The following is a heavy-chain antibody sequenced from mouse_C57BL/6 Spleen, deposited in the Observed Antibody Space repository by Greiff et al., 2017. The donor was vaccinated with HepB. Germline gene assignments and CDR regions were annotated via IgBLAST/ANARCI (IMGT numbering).Heavy chain of an antibody. V-gene: IGHV5-17*01. CDR2: ISSGSSTI. CDR3: ARRPHYYALDY. J-gene: IGHJ4*01. CDR1: GFTFSDYG. Sequence: VQLKESGGGLVKPGGSLKLSCAASGFTFSDYGMHWVRQAPEKGLEWVAYISSGSSTIYYADTVKGRFTISRDNAKNTLFLQMTSLRSEDTAMYYCARRPHYYALDYGGQGTSVTVSS.